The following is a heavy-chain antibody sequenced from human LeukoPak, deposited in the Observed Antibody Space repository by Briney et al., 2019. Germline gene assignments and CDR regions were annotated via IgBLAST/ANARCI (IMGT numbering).Heavy chain of an antibody. CDR3: ARVPHNCSGDRCYSRWFDP. Sequence: SPSETLSLTCIVSGGSISSGSYYWSWIRQPAGKGLERIGRVFTSGSTDYNPSFKSRVTVSVDTSKKQVSLRLSSVTAADTAVYYCARVPHNCSGDRCYSRWFDPWGQGTLVIVSS. CDR2: VFTSGST. CDR1: GGSISSGSYY. J-gene: IGHJ5*02. D-gene: IGHD2-15*01. V-gene: IGHV4-61*02.